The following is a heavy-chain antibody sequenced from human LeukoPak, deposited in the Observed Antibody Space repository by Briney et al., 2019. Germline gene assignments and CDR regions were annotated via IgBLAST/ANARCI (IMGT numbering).Heavy chain of an antibody. CDR2: IIPIFGTA. D-gene: IGHD3-22*01. J-gene: IGHJ3*02. CDR1: GYTFTSYA. CDR3: ARAPYYYDSSGYCAFDI. V-gene: IGHV1-69*06. Sequence: ASVKVSCKASGYTFTSYAISWVRQAPGQGLEWMGGIIPIFGTANYAQRFQGRVTITADKSTSTAYMELSSLRSEDTAVYYCARAPYYYDSSGYCAFDIWGQGTMVTVSS.